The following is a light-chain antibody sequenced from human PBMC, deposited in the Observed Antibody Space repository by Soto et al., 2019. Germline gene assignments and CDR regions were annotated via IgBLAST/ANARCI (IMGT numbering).Light chain of an antibody. CDR2: DAS. CDR1: QSVSSY. Sequence: EIVLTQSPATLSLSRGERATLSCRASQSVSSYLAWYQQKPGQAPRLLIYDASNRATGIPARFSGSGSGTDFTLTISSLEPEAFAVYYCQQRSNWPYTFGQGTKLEIK. CDR3: QQRSNWPYT. J-gene: IGKJ2*01. V-gene: IGKV3-11*01.